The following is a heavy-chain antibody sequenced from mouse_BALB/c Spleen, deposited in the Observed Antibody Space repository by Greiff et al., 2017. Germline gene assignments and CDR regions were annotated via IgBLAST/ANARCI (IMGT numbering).Heavy chain of an antibody. J-gene: IGHJ4*01. CDR2: IWAGGST. CDR1: GFSLTSYG. V-gene: IGHV2-9*02. D-gene: IGHD2-10*01. CDR3: ARSFYGNYAMDY. Sequence: QVQLQQSGPGLVAPSQSLSITCTVSGFSLTSYGVHWVRQPPGKGLVWLGVIWAGGSTNYNSALMSRLSISKDNSKSQVFLKMNSLQTDDTAMYYCARSFYGNYAMDYWGQGTSVTVSS.